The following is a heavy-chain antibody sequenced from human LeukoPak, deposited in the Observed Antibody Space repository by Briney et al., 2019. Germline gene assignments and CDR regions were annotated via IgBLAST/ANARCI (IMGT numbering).Heavy chain of an antibody. CDR2: IYSGGTA. Sequence: GGSLRLSCAVSGFSVSNNYMNWVRQAPGKELEWVSLIYSGGTAYYADSVKGRFTISRDNSKNTLYLQMNSLRAEDTAVYYCARDDGQGGPFDYWGQGALVTVS. D-gene: IGHD3-16*01. J-gene: IGHJ4*02. V-gene: IGHV3-53*01. CDR1: GFSVSNNY. CDR3: ARDDGQGGPFDY.